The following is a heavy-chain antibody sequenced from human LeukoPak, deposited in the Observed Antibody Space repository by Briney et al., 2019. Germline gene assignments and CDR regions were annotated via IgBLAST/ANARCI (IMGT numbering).Heavy chain of an antibody. CDR3: AKDRGVGATTDY. D-gene: IGHD1-26*01. Sequence: GGSLRLSCAASGFPFSSYGMHWVRQAPGKGLEWVAVISYDGSNKYYADSVKGRFTISRDNSKNTLYLQMNSLRAEDTAVYYCAKDRGVGATTDYWGQGTLVTVSS. CDR1: GFPFSSYG. V-gene: IGHV3-30*18. J-gene: IGHJ4*02. CDR2: ISYDGSNK.